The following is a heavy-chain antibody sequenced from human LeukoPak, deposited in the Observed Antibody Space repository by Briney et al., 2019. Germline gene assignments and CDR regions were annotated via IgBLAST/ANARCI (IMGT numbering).Heavy chain of an antibody. Sequence: GGSLRLSCAASGFTFSSYWMSWVRQAPGKGLEWVANIKQEGGEKYYVDSVKGRFTISRDNAKISLHLQMNSLRAEDTAVYYCARAPVWGVIIDYWGQGTLVTVSS. D-gene: IGHD3-10*01. CDR3: ARAPVWGVIIDY. V-gene: IGHV3-7*01. CDR1: GFTFSSYW. J-gene: IGHJ4*02. CDR2: IKQEGGEK.